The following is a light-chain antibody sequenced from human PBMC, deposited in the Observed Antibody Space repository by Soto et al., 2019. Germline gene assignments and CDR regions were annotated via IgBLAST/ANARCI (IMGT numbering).Light chain of an antibody. Sequence: EIVLTQSPATLSLSPGERATLSCRASQSVSSYLAWYQQKPGQAPSLLIYDASNRATGIPARFSGSGSGTDFTLTISSLEPEDFAVYYCQQRTYGLTFGGGTKVDIK. CDR2: DAS. J-gene: IGKJ4*01. CDR3: QQRTYGLT. V-gene: IGKV3-11*01. CDR1: QSVSSY.